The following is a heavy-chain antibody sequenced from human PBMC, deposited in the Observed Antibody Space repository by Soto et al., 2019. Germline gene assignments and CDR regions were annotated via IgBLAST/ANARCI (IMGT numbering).Heavy chain of an antibody. CDR2: IYSLGNT. CDR3: ARQIYDSSGYYYAY. D-gene: IGHD3-22*01. V-gene: IGHV4-39*01. CDR1: GGSISSSSYY. Sequence: QMQLQESGPGLVKPSETLSLTCTVSGGSISSSSYYWGWIRQPPGQGLEWIGTIYSLGNTYYNPSLKSRVTISLDKSKSQLFLKLSSVTAPDTAVYYCARQIYDSSGYYYAYWGQGTLVTVSS. J-gene: IGHJ4*02.